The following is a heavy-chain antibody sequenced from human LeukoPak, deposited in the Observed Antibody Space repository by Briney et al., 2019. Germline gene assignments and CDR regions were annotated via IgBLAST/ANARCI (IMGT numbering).Heavy chain of an antibody. CDR3: TRGYYFDF. V-gene: IGHV3-21*01. J-gene: IGHJ4*02. CDR1: GFTFSTYG. D-gene: IGHD2-15*01. Sequence: GGSLRLSCAASGFTFSTYGMHWVRQAPGKGLEWVSAISVTSTYIYYADSVRGRFTISRDNAKNSLYLQMNSLRADDTAVYFCTRGYYFDFWGQGTLVAVSS. CDR2: ISVTSTYI.